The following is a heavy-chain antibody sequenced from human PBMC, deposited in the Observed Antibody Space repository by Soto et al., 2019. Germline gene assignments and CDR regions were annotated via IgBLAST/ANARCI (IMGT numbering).Heavy chain of an antibody. CDR1: GGTFSSFA. CDR3: ARPHSWGVIMPFAY. V-gene: IGHV1-69*12. D-gene: IGHD3-16*02. J-gene: IGHJ4*02. Sequence: QVQLVQSGAEVKKPGSSVKVSCRASGGTFSSFAFSWVRQVPGQGLEWMGGIIPSFDTANYAQKFQGRVTFTAHESTSTASMELSSLTSEAPVVYFCARPHSWGVIMPFAYWGQGNLVTVSS. CDR2: IIPSFDTA.